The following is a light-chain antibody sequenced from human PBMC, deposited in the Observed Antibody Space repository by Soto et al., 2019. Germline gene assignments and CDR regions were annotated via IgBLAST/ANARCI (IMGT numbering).Light chain of an antibody. CDR1: SSDVGGYNY. CDR2: DVS. V-gene: IGLV2-11*01. CDR3: CSYVGRNTYV. J-gene: IGLJ1*01. Sequence: QSALTQPPSASGSPGQSVTISCTGTSSDVGGYNYVSWYQQHPAKAPKLIIFDVSKRPSGVPNRFSGSKSGNTASLTISGLRAEDEADYYCCSYVGRNTYVLGTGTKVTVL.